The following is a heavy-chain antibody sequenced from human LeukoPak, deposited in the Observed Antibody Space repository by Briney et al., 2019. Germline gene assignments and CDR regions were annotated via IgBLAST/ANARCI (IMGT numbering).Heavy chain of an antibody. Sequence: PGGSLRVSCAASGFTFSNAWMNWVRHTPGKGLEWVGRIKNNADGGTTEYAAPVKGRFTISRDDSKNTLYLQMNSLKTEDTAVYHCTTENWGPTHWGQGTLVTVSS. J-gene: IGHJ4*02. CDR1: GFTFSNAW. CDR3: TTENWGPTH. V-gene: IGHV3-15*07. CDR2: IKNNADGGTT. D-gene: IGHD7-27*01.